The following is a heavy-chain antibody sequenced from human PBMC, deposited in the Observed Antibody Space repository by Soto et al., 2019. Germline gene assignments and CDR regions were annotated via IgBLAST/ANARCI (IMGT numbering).Heavy chain of an antibody. CDR2: ISYDGSNK. Sequence: GGSLRLSCAASGFTFSSYAMHWVRQAPGKGLEWVAVISYDGSNKYYADSVKGRFTISRDNSKNTLYLQMNSLRAEDTAVYYCARDLQLWLAGTFYYVMDVWGQGTTDIVYS. CDR3: ARDLQLWLAGTFYYVMDV. D-gene: IGHD5-18*01. J-gene: IGHJ6*02. CDR1: GFTFSSYA. V-gene: IGHV3-30-3*01.